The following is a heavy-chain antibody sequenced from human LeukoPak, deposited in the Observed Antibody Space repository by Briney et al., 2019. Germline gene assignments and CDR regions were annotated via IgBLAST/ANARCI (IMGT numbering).Heavy chain of an antibody. CDR3: ARQVDYGDSVDAFDI. V-gene: IGHV4-59*01. CDR2: IYYSGST. CDR1: GGSISSYY. J-gene: IGHJ3*02. D-gene: IGHD4-17*01. Sequence: SETLSLTCTVSGGSISSYYWSWIRQPPGKGLEWIGYIYYSGSTNYNPSLKSRVTISVDTSKNQFSPKLSSVTAADTAVYYCARQVDYGDSVDAFDIWGQGTMVTVSS.